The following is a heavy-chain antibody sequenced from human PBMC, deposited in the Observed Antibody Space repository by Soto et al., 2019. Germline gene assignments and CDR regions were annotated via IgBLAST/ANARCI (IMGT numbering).Heavy chain of an antibody. CDR2: IDNDGSSR. Sequence: SLRLSCAASGFTFSSNWMHWVRQGPGKGLVWVSRIDNDGSSRDYADSVKGRFTISRDNAKNTLYLEMSSLRAEDTAVYYCATGSGWYSPDYWGQGTLVTV. J-gene: IGHJ4*02. D-gene: IGHD6-19*01. CDR1: GFTFSSNW. V-gene: IGHV3-74*01. CDR3: ATGSGWYSPDY.